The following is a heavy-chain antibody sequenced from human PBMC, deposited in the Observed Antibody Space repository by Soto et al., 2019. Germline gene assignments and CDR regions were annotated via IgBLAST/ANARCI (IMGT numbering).Heavy chain of an antibody. J-gene: IGHJ2*01. CDR1: GFTFSSYA. Sequence: EVQLLESGGGLVQPGGSLRLSCAASGFTFSSYAMSWVRQAPGKGLEWVSAISGSGGSTYYADSVKGRFTISRDNPKNTLHLQMNSLRADDTAVYYCAKSFSNWSTYWYFDLWGRGTLVTVSS. CDR2: ISGSGGST. CDR3: AKSFSNWSTYWYFDL. D-gene: IGHD6-13*01. V-gene: IGHV3-23*01.